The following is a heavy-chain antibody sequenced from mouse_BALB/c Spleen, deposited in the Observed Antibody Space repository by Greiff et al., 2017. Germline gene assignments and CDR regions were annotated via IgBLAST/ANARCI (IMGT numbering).Heavy chain of an antibody. CDR1: GFTFSSFG. CDR2: ISSGRSTI. V-gene: IGHV5-17*02. CDR3: ASRNCDNCAAMDY. D-gene: IGHD2-1*01. J-gene: IGHJ4*01. Sequence: EVKLMESGGGLVQPGGSRKLSCAASGFTFSSFGMHWVRQAPEQGLEWVAYISSGRSTIYYADTVKGRFTISRDNPKNTLFLQMTSLRSEDTGMCYCASRNCDNCAAMDYWGESTTNTVSS.